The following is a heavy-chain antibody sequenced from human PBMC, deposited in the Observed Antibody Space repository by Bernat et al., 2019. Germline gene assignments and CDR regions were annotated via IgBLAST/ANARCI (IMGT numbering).Heavy chain of an antibody. Sequence: EVQLLESGGGLVQPGGSLRLSCAASGFTFGSYAMSWVRQAPGKGLEWVSVIYSGGSTYYADSVKGRFTISRDNSKNTLYLQMNSLRAEDTAVYYCARDSSTVTSWNAFDIWGQGTMVTVSS. D-gene: IGHD4-11*01. CDR2: IYSGGST. J-gene: IGHJ3*02. V-gene: IGHV3-23*03. CDR1: GFTFGSYA. CDR3: ARDSSTVTSWNAFDI.